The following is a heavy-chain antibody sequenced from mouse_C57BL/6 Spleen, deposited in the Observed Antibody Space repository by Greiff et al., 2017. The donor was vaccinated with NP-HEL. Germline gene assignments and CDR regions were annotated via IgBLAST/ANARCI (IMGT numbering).Heavy chain of an antibody. V-gene: IGHV1-52*01. D-gene: IGHD3-2*02. CDR2: IDPSDSET. CDR3: AKWDSTGYYAMDY. J-gene: IGHJ4*01. CDR1: GYTFTSYW. Sequence: QVQLQQPGAELVRPGSSVKLSCKASGYTFTSYWMHWVKQRPIQGLEWIGNIDPSDSETNYNQKFKDKATLTVDKSSSTAYMQLSTQTSVVYAGYSCAKWDSTGYYAMDYWGQGTSVTVSS.